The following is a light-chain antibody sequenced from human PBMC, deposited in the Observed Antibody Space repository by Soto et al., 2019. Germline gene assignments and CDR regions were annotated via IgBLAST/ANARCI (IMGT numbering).Light chain of an antibody. CDR3: QQSYTTLYT. Sequence: DIQMTQSTSSLSASVGDRVTITCRASQSISSYLNWDRQKPGKAPKLVIYAVSSLQSRVPSRFSGSGSGIDVTFTISSLQPEDFATYYCQQSYTTLYTFGPGKKLEL. J-gene: IGKJ2*01. CDR2: AVS. CDR1: QSISSY. V-gene: IGKV1-39*01.